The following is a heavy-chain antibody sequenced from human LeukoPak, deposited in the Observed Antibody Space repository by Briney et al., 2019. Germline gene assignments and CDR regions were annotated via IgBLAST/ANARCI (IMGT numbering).Heavy chain of an antibody. CDR3: ARDRILYY. CDR2: IYYSGST. Sequence: KPSETLSLTCTVSGGSISSYYCSRIRQPPGKGLEWIGYIYYSGSTNYNPSLKSRVTISVDTSKNQFSLKLSSVTAADTAVYYCARDRILYYWGQGTLVTVSS. V-gene: IGHV4-59*01. CDR1: GGSISSYY. J-gene: IGHJ4*02. D-gene: IGHD3-3*02.